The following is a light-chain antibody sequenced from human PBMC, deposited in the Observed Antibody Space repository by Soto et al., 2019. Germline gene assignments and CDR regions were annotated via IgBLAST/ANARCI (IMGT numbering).Light chain of an antibody. J-gene: IGKJ2*01. V-gene: IGKV3-20*01. CDR1: QSVSSSD. CDR2: GAA. Sequence: EIVLTQSPGTLSLSPGDRATLSCRASQSVSSSDFAWYQQKAAQAPRLLIYGAASRATGIPDRFSGSGSERDFTRTISRVEPEDFAVYCCQRYGSSPLYTFGQGIKLEI. CDR3: QRYGSSPLYT.